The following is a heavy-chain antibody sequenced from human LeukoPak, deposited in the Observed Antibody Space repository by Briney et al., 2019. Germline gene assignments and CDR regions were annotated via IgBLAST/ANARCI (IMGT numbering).Heavy chain of an antibody. CDR2: IIGDGGST. D-gene: IGHD3-22*01. CDR1: GFTFDDYA. CDR3: ARYYDSSATTLNYFDY. J-gene: IGHJ4*02. V-gene: IGHV3-43*02. Sequence: GGSLRLSCAASGFTFDDYAMHWVRQAPGKGLEWVSLIIGDGGSTYYADSVKGRFTISRDNSKNSLYLQMNSLRTEDTAVYYCARYYDSSATTLNYFDYWGQGTLVTVSS.